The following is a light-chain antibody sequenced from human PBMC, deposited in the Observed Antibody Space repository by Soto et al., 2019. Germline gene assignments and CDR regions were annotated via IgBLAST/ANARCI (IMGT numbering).Light chain of an antibody. J-gene: IGKJ2*01. CDR2: DAS. CDR3: QQYISYPYT. CDR1: QTTNTW. Sequence: DIQMTQFPSTLSASVGERVTITCRASQTTNTWLAWYQQKPGTAPKLLIYDASSLGGGVPSRFSASGSGTEFTLTVSSLQPDDLATYYCQQYISYPYTFRQGTKVEIK. V-gene: IGKV1-5*01.